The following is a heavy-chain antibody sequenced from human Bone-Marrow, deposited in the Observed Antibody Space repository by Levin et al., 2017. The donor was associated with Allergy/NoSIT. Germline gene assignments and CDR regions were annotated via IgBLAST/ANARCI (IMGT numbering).Heavy chain of an antibody. D-gene: IGHD6-19*01. Sequence: SQTLSLTCTVSRGSLSTYYWAWIRQPPGKGQEWIGDIYYTGSTRYNPSLKSRVTISLDTSKNQFSLKRTSVTAADTALYYCARDIRFSSGYYFDYWGQGTLVTVSS. CDR3: ARDIRFSSGYYFDY. CDR1: RGSLSTYY. V-gene: IGHV4-59*01. J-gene: IGHJ4*02. CDR2: IYYTGST.